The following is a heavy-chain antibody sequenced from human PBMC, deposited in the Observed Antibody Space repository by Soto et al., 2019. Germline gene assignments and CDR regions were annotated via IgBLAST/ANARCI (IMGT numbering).Heavy chain of an antibody. D-gene: IGHD2-2*01. CDR3: ARGRRYCTTTSCYPPALFPYGMDV. CDR1: GYTFTNYD. J-gene: IGHJ6*02. V-gene: IGHV1-8*01. Sequence: ASVKVSCKTSGYTFTNYDINWVRQAAGQGLEWMGWINPDSDNTGYAQKFQGRVTMTRDTSISTAYMELNSLRSEDPAVYYCARGRRYCTTTSCYPPALFPYGMDVWGQGTTVTVSS. CDR2: INPDSDNT.